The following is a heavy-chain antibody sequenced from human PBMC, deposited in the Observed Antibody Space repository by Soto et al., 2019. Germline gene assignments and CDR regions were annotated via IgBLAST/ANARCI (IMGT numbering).Heavy chain of an antibody. D-gene: IGHD1-1*01. CDR2: IYHSGST. Sequence: QVQLQESGPGLVKPSGTLSLTCAVSGGSISSSNWWSWVRQPPGKGLEWIGEIYHSGSTSYNPSPKSGVTISVDKSKNQFSLKLSSVTAADTAVYYCARDRKWIQLDYYYGMDVWGQGTTVTVSS. CDR3: ARDRKWIQLDYYYGMDV. V-gene: IGHV4-4*02. J-gene: IGHJ6*02. CDR1: GGSISSSNW.